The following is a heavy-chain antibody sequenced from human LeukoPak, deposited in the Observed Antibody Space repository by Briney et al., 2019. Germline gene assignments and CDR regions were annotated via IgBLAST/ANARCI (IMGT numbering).Heavy chain of an antibody. CDR1: GGTFSSFA. J-gene: IGHJ5*02. D-gene: IGHD3-10*01. CDR2: FDPEDGET. V-gene: IGHV1-24*01. CDR3: ATGAGRFGETTP. Sequence: ASVKVSCKASGGTFSSFAISWVRQAPGKGLEWMGGFDPEDGETIYAQKFQGRVTMTEDTSTDTAYMELSSLRSEDTAVYYCATGAGRFGETTPWGQGTLVTVSS.